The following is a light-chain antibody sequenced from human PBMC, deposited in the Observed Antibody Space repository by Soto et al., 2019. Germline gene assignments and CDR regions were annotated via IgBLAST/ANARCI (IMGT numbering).Light chain of an antibody. Sequence: QSALTQPPSASWTPGQRVTISCSGSSSNIESNTVTWYQHLPGTAPKLVIYSNYDRPSGVPDRFSGSTSGTSASLVIRGLQSEDEADYYCAAWDDILNGYVFGGGTKVTVL. CDR2: SNY. CDR1: SSNIESNT. CDR3: AAWDDILNGYV. J-gene: IGLJ1*01. V-gene: IGLV1-44*01.